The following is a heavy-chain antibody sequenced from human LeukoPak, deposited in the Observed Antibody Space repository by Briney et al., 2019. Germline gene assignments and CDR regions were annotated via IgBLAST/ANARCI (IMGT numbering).Heavy chain of an antibody. D-gene: IGHD2-15*01. Sequence: GGSLRLSCAASGFTFSSYAINWVRQAPGKGLEWVSAISGSGGSTYYADSVKGRFTISRDNSKNTLYLQTNSLRAEDTAVYYCARDGTVVAATPIDYWGQGTLVTVSS. CDR1: GFTFSSYA. CDR2: ISGSGGST. V-gene: IGHV3-23*01. J-gene: IGHJ4*02. CDR3: ARDGTVVAATPIDY.